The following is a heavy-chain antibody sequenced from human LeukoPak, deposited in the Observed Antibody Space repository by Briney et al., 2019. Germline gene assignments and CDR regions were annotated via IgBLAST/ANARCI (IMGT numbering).Heavy chain of an antibody. CDR1: GGSISSSSYY. CDR2: IYYSGST. CDR3: ARHLRHSNWFDL. J-gene: IGHJ5*02. Sequence: PSETLSLTCTVSGGSISSSSYYWGWIRQPPGKGLEWIGSIYYSGSTYYNPSLKSRVTISVDTSKNQFSLKLSSVTAADTAVYYFARHLRHSNWFDLWGQGILVTVSS. V-gene: IGHV4-39*01.